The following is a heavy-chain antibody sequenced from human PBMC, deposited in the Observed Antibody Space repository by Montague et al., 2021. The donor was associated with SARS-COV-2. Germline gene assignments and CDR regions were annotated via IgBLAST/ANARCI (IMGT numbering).Heavy chain of an antibody. J-gene: IGHJ3*02. CDR1: GFTFSSYA. Sequence: SLRLSCAASGFTFSSYAMHWVRQAPGKGLEWVAVISYDGSNKYYADSVKGRFTISRDNSKNTLYLQMNSLRAEDTAEYYCARDQGGAFDIWGQGTMVTVSS. CDR2: ISYDGSNK. CDR3: ARDQGGAFDI. V-gene: IGHV3-30*04. D-gene: IGHD3-16*01.